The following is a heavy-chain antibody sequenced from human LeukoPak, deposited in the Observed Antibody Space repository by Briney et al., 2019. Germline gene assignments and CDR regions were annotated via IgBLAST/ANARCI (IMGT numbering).Heavy chain of an antibody. J-gene: IGHJ4*02. V-gene: IGHV4-34*01. Sequence: SETLSLTCAVYGGPFSGYYWSWIRQPPGKGLEWIGEINHSGSTNYNPSLKSRVTISVDTSKNQFSLKLSSVTAADTAVYYCARGGVDWGQGTLVTVSS. CDR2: INHSGST. CDR3: ARGGVD. CDR1: GGPFSGYY.